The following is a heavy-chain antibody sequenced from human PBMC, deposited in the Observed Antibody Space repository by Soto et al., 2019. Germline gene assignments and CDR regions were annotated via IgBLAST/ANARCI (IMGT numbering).Heavy chain of an antibody. D-gene: IGHD3-22*01. CDR1: GFTFSSFS. CDR2: ISSRGTYV. J-gene: IGHJ6*02. CDR3: ARQVPYSSHRMDV. Sequence: ASVKVSCAASGFTFSSFSMDWVRHAPGQGLEWVSSISSRGTYVYYADSVKGRFTVSKDNANNVLFLQMNSLRAEDTAVYYCARQVPYSSHRMDVWGQGTTVTVSS. V-gene: IGHV3-21*06.